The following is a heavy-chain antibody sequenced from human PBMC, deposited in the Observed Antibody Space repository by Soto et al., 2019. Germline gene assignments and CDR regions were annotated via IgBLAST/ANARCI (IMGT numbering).Heavy chain of an antibody. D-gene: IGHD2-21*02. CDR3: AAELTYCGGDCYPKGSDAFDI. CDR1: GYTFTGYY. J-gene: IGHJ3*02. CDR2: INPNSGGT. Sequence: ASVKFSCKASGYTFTGYYMHWVRQAPGQGLEWMGWINPNSGGTNYAQKFQGRVTMTRDTSISTAYMELSRLTSDDTAVYYCAAELTYCGGDCYPKGSDAFDIWGQGTMVTVSS. V-gene: IGHV1-2*02.